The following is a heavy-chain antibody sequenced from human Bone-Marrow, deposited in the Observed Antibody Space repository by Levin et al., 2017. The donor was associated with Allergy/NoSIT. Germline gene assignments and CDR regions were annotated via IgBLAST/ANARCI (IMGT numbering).Heavy chain of an antibody. J-gene: IGHJ5*02. CDR1: GFTFSHYW. Sequence: GGSLRLSCAASGFTFSHYWMSWVRQAPGKGLEWVANIKQDGSDKYYVDSVKGRFTISRDNAKNSLYLEMKSLRAEDTAMYYCARKDSAMVTNWFDPWGQGTLVTFSS. CDR2: IKQDGSDK. CDR3: ARKDSAMVTNWFDP. V-gene: IGHV3-7*01. D-gene: IGHD5-18*01.